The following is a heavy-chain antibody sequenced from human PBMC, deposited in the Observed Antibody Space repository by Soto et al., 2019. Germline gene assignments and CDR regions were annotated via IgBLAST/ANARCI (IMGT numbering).Heavy chain of an antibody. J-gene: IGHJ6*02. CDR1: GFTFGDHA. CDR2: IRSKAYGGTT. D-gene: IGHD2-2*01. Sequence: RLSRIGSGFTFGDHAIRWFRPAPGKGLEWVGFIRSKAYGGTTEYAASVKGRFTISRDDSNSIAYLQMNSLKTEDTAVYYCQYQLLTYYYGMDVWGQGTTVTVSS. CDR3: QYQLLTYYYGMDV. V-gene: IGHV3-49*03.